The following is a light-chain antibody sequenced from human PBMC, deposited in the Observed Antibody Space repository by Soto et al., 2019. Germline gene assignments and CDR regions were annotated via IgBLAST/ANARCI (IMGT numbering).Light chain of an antibody. J-gene: IGKJ1*01. CDR1: HDISHY. CDR3: HQNFNYPRT. CDR2: AAS. V-gene: IGKV1-27*01. Sequence: DIQMTQSPSSLSASVGDRVTITCRASHDISHYLAWYQQQPGKVPKLLIYAASTLQSGVPSRFNGSGSGTDFTLTITALQSEDSATYYCHQNFNYPRTFGQGTKVDI.